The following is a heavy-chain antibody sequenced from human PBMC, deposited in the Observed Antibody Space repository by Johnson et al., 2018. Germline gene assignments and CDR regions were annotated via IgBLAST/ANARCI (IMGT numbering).Heavy chain of an antibody. Sequence: QVQLVQSGGGVVQPGRSLRLSCAASGFTFSSYGMHWVRQAPGKGLEWVAVISYDGSNKYYADSVKGRFTISRDNSKNTLYLQMNSLRAEDTAVYYCARANQYYYNMDVWG. CDR2: ISYDGSNK. CDR1: GFTFSSYG. J-gene: IGHJ6*03. V-gene: IGHV3-30*03. CDR3: ARANQYYYNMDV.